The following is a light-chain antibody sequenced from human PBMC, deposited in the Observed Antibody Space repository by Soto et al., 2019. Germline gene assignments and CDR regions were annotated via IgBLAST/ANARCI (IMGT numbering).Light chain of an antibody. V-gene: IGKV1-5*01. CDR3: QQDNTYST. CDR2: DAS. CDR1: QSISRW. Sequence: IQMTQSPSTLSASVGNRVTITCRASQSISRWLAWCQQKPGKAPKALIYDASTLRSGVPSRFSGGGSGTEFTLTISSLQPDDFATYYCQQDNTYSTFGQGTLMEIK. J-gene: IGKJ5*01.